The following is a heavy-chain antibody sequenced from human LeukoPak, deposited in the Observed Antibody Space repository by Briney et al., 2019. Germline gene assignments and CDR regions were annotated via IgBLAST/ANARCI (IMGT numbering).Heavy chain of an antibody. D-gene: IGHD3-22*01. Sequence: ASVKVSCKASGGTFSSYVISWVRQATGQGLEWMGWMNPNSGNTGYAQKFQGRVTMTRNTSISTAYMELSSLRSEDTAVYYCARATTHYYDSSGPTFDYWGQGTLVTVSS. J-gene: IGHJ4*02. V-gene: IGHV1-8*02. CDR3: ARATTHYYDSSGPTFDY. CDR2: MNPNSGNT. CDR1: GGTFSSYV.